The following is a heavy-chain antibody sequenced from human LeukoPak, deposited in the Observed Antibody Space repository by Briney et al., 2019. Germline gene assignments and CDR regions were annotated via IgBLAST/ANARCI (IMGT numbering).Heavy chain of an antibody. CDR2: IYYSGST. D-gene: IGHD6-13*01. Sequence: SETLSLTCAVSGGSISSGGYSWSWIRQPPGKGLEWIGYIYYSGSTNYNPSLKSRVTISVDTSKNQFSLKLSSVTAADTAVYYCARTTEAHSWRTRYYDYYMDVWGKGTTVTVSS. CDR3: ARTTEAHSWRTRYYDYYMDV. J-gene: IGHJ6*03. CDR1: GGSISSGGYS. V-gene: IGHV4-61*08.